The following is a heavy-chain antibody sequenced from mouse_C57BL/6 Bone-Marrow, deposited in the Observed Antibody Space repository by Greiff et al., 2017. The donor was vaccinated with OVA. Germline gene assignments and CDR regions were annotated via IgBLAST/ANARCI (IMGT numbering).Heavy chain of an antibody. D-gene: IGHD4-1*01. Sequence: QVQLKESGPELVKPGASVTISCKASGYAFSSSWMNWVKQRPGKGLEWIGRIYPGDGDTNYNGKFKGKATLTADKSSSTAYMQLSSLTSEDSAVYFCASPNWEDWYFDVWGTGTTVTVSS. J-gene: IGHJ1*03. V-gene: IGHV1-82*01. CDR3: ASPNWEDWYFDV. CDR1: GYAFSSSW. CDR2: IYPGDGDT.